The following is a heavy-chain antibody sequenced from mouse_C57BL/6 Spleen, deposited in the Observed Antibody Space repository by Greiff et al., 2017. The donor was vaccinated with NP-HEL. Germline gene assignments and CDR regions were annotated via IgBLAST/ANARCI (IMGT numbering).Heavy chain of an antibody. CDR2: IAPETGGT. D-gene: IGHD3-2*02. V-gene: IGHV1-15*01. J-gene: IGHJ3*01. Sequence: VKLQQSGAELVRPGASVTLSCKASGYTFTDYEMHWVKQTPVHGLEWIGAIAPETGGTAYNQKFKGKAILTADKSSSTAYMELRSLTSEDSAVYYGTRLDSSGLFAYWGQGTLVTVSA. CDR3: TRLDSSGLFAY. CDR1: GYTFTDYE.